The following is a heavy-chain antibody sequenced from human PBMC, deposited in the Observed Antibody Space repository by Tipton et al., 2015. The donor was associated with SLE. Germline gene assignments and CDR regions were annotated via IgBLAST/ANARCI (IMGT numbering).Heavy chain of an antibody. CDR2: IYHSGST. CDR3: ARGLGIILPRLDV. J-gene: IGHJ6*02. D-gene: IGHD7-27*01. V-gene: IGHV4-30-2*01. Sequence: LRLSCAASGFNFDNYGMSWVRQPPGKGLEWIGYIYHSGSTFFNPSLKTRATISVDGSKSQISLQLRSVTAADTAVYYCARGLGIILPRLDVWGQGTTVTVSS. CDR1: GFNFDNYG.